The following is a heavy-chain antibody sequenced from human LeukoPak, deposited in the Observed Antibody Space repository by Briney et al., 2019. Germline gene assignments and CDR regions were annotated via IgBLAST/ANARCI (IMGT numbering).Heavy chain of an antibody. CDR3: ARDGTQYSSPLVY. J-gene: IGHJ4*02. Sequence: GGSLRLSCAASGFTFSSYSMNWVRQAPGKGLEWVSSISSSSSYIYYADSVKGRFTISRDNAKNSLYLQMNSLRAEDTAVYYCARDGTQYSSPLVYWGQGTLVTVSS. V-gene: IGHV3-21*01. CDR1: GFTFSSYS. D-gene: IGHD6-6*01. CDR2: ISSSSSYI.